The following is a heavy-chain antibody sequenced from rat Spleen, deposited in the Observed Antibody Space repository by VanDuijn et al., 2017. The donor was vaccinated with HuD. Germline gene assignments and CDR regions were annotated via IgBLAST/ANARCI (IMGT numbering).Heavy chain of an antibody. CDR3: TRTYGGYSQHWFAY. J-gene: IGHJ3*01. Sequence: QVQLKESGPGLVQPSQTLSLTCTVSGFSLTSNGVSWVRQPPGKGLEWIAAISTGGNTYYNSGLKSRLGISRDTSKSQVFLKMNSLRTEDTAIYFCTRTYGGYSQHWFAYWGQGTLVTVSS. CDR2: ISTGGNT. CDR1: GFSLTSNG. V-gene: IGHV2S8*01. D-gene: IGHD1-11*01.